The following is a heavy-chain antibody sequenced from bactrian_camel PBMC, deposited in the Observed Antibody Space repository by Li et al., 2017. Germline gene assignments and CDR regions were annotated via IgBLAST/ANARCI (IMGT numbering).Heavy chain of an antibody. CDR1: AYTYNSNC. V-gene: IGHV3S1*01. J-gene: IGHJ4*01. D-gene: IGHD4*01. Sequence: HVQLVESGGGSVQAGGSLRLSCAASAYTYNSNCKGWFRQAPGKEREGVAAIYTGPLRGDTTYYDDSVKGRFTISLDNARNTVYLQMNSLKPEDTAMYYCADRSIYSDYGRIGWGQGTQVTVSS. CDR3: ADRSIYSDYGRIG. CDR2: IYTGPLRGDTT.